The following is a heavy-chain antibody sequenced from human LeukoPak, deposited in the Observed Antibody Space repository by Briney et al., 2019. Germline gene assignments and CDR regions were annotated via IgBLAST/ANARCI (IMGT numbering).Heavy chain of an antibody. D-gene: IGHD1-1*01. CDR2: IYSGGNT. J-gene: IGHJ5*02. Sequence: GGSLRLSCGASGFIVSNTYMSWVRQAPGKGLEWVSVIYSGGNTYYADSVKGRFTIFRDNSKNTLYLQMNSLRAEDTAVYYCARWNWPWGQGTLVTVSS. V-gene: IGHV3-53*01. CDR3: ARWNWP. CDR1: GFIVSNTY.